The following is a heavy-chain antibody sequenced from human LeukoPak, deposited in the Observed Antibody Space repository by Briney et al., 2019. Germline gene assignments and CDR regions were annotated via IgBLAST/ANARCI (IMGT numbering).Heavy chain of an antibody. J-gene: IGHJ3*01. CDR3: AREGSGRTAYNDGLDV. V-gene: IGHV3-53*01. D-gene: IGHD3-10*01. CDR2: VFPGGST. CDR1: GFTFDNTY. Sequence: PGGSLRLSCAASGFTFDNTYMNWVRQAPGKGLEWVSVVFPGGSTYYADSVKGRFAISRDKSKNTVYLQMNSLRAEDTAVYYCAREGSGRTAYNDGLDVWGQGTMVTVSS.